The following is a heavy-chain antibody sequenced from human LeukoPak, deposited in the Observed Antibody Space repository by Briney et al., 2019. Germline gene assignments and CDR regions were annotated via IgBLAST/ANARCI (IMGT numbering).Heavy chain of an antibody. Sequence: QPGGSLRLSCAASGFTFSTYAMSWVRQAPGKGLEWVSAISGSGGSTYHAYSVKGRFTISRDNSKNTLYLQMNSLRAEDTAVYYCAKDLQWGDYYYGMDVWGQGTTVTVSS. V-gene: IGHV3-23*01. CDR3: AKDLQWGDYYYGMDV. D-gene: IGHD1-26*01. CDR2: ISGSGGST. J-gene: IGHJ6*02. CDR1: GFTFSTYA.